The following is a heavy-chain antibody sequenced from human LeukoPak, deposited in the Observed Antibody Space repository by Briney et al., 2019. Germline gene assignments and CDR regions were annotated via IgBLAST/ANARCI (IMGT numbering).Heavy chain of an antibody. CDR2: ISSSGSTI. CDR1: GFTFSDYY. D-gene: IGHD4-17*01. CDR3: ARDGSTVTSYYFDY. V-gene: IGHV3-11*04. J-gene: IGHJ4*02. Sequence: GGSLRLSCAASGFTFSDYYMSWIRQAPGKGLEWVSYISSSGSTIYYTDSVKGRFTISRDNAKNSLYLQMNSLRAEDTAVYYCARDGSTVTSYYFDYWGQGTLVTVSS.